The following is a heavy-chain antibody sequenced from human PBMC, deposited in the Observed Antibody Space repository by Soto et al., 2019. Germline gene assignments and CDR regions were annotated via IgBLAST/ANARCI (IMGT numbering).Heavy chain of an antibody. J-gene: IGHJ3*01. CDR2: ISSSSSYI. CDR1: GFTFSSYS. Sequence: GGSLRLSCAASGFTFSSYSMNWVRQAPGKGLEWVSSISSSSSYIYYADSVKGRFTISRDNAKNSLYLQMNSLRAEDTAVYYCASARSYFDPFHLCGPATMLTVSS. D-gene: IGHD1-26*01. V-gene: IGHV3-21*01. CDR3: ASARSYFDPFHL.